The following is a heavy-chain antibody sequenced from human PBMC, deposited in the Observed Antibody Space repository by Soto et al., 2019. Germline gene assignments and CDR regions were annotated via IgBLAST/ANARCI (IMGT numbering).Heavy chain of an antibody. CDR1: GGTFSSYA. V-gene: IGHV1-69*13. D-gene: IGHD3-22*01. Sequence: SVKVSCKASGGTFSSYAISWVRQAPGQGLEWMGGIIPIFGTADYAQKFQGRVTITADESTSTAYMELSSLRSEDTAVYYCASGPRIVVVITTKYFQHWGQGTLVTVSS. CDR2: IIPIFGTA. J-gene: IGHJ1*01. CDR3: ASGPRIVVVITTKYFQH.